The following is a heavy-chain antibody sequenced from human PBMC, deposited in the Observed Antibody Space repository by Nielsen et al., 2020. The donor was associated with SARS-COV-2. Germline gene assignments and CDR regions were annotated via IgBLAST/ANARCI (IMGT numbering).Heavy chain of an antibody. J-gene: IGHJ4*02. V-gene: IGHV3-23*01. CDR1: GFTFNTYA. CDR2: ISGGGTNS. CDR3: ANDFGDCGSSTCRPK. Sequence: GESLKISCAASGFTFNTYAMSWIQQAPGKGLEWISAISGGGTNSFYADSVKGRFTISRDNSNHTLYLQLTNLRAEDTAVYYCANDFGDCGSSTCRPKWGQGSRITVS. D-gene: IGHD2-2*01.